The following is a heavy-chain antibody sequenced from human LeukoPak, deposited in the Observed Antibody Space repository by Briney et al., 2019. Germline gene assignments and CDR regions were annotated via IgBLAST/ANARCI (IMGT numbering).Heavy chain of an antibody. V-gene: IGHV4-4*07. Sequence: SETLSLTCTVSGGSISSYYWSWIRQPAGKGLEWIGRIYTSGSTNYNPSLKSRVTMSVDTSKNQFSLNLRSVTAADTAMYYCARDEDTTLAWAFDIWGQGTMVTVSS. J-gene: IGHJ3*02. CDR3: ARDEDTTLAWAFDI. CDR1: GGSISSYY. D-gene: IGHD5-18*01. CDR2: IYTSGST.